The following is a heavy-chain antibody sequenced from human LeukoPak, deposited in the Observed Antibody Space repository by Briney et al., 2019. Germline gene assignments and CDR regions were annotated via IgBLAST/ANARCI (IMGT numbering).Heavy chain of an antibody. Sequence: GESLKISCKGSGYTFTTYWINWVRQMPGKGLEWMGRIDPSDSYTNYSPSFEGHVTISADKSISTAYLQWSSLKASDTAMYYCARQRGANWFDPWGQGTLVTVSS. CDR3: ARQRGANWFDP. D-gene: IGHD5-24*01. CDR2: IDPSDSYT. CDR1: GYTFTTYW. V-gene: IGHV5-10-1*01. J-gene: IGHJ5*02.